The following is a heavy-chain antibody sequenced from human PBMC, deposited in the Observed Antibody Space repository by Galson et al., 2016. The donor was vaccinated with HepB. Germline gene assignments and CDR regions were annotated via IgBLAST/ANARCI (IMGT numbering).Heavy chain of an antibody. CDR3: GKHGGFDY. V-gene: IGHV3-23*01. CDR1: GYSFSNSG. D-gene: IGHD3-16*01. CDR2: ITRSGDAT. J-gene: IGHJ4*02. Sequence: SLRLSCAASGYSFSNSGMSWVRQAPGRGLEWVAGITRSGDATHYVDSVKGRFTISRDNSKNTLYLYMNNFTAGDTAIYYCGKHGGFDYWGQGTLVTVSS.